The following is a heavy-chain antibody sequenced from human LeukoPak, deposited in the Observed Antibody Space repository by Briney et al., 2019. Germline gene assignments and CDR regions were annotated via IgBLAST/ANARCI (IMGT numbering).Heavy chain of an antibody. Sequence: GASVNVSCKASGYTFTGYYMHWVRQAPGQGLEWMGWINPDSGGTNYLQRFQGRVTMTRDTSISTVYMELSRLRSDDTAVYYCARGYGTSGLDYYYMDVWAKGTTVTVSS. J-gene: IGHJ6*03. CDR1: GYTFTGYY. CDR2: INPDSGGT. CDR3: ARGYGTSGLDYYYMDV. D-gene: IGHD2-8*01. V-gene: IGHV1-2*02.